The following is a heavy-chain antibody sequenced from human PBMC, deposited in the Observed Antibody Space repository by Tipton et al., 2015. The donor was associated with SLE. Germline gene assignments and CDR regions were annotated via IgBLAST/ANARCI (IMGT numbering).Heavy chain of an antibody. CDR2: IYYSGST. Sequence: TLSLTCTVSGGSISSGGYYWSWIRQHPGKGLEWIGYIYYSGSTNYNPSLKSRVTISVDTSKNQFSLKLSSVTAADTAVYYCARGIADEPRFGDYWGQGTLVTVSS. CDR1: GGSISSGGYY. V-gene: IGHV4-61*08. D-gene: IGHD6-13*01. CDR3: ARGIADEPRFGDY. J-gene: IGHJ4*02.